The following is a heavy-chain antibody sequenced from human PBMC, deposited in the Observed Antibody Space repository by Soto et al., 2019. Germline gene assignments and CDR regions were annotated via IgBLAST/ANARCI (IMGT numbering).Heavy chain of an antibody. CDR2: IYYSGST. CDR3: ARDYLEGSSAWYLLGAFGI. CDR1: GGSISSYY. D-gene: IGHD6-19*01. J-gene: IGHJ3*02. Sequence: TSETLSLTCTVSGGSISSYYWSWIRQPPGKGLEWIGYIYYSGSTNYNPSLKSRVTISVDTSKNQFSLKLSSVTAADTAVYYCARDYLEGSSAWYLLGAFGIWGQGTMVTVSS. V-gene: IGHV4-59*01.